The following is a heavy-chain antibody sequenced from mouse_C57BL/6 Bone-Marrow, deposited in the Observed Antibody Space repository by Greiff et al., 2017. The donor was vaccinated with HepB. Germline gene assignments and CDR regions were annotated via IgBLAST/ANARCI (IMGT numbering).Heavy chain of an antibody. CDR1: GFTFSSYA. V-gene: IGHV5-4*01. CDR3: AREDYYGSSYVGFYWYFDV. D-gene: IGHD1-1*01. J-gene: IGHJ1*03. CDR2: ISDGGSYT. Sequence: EVKLVESGGGLVKPGGSLKLSCAASGFTFSSYAMSWVRQTPEKRLEWVATISDGGSYTYYPDNVKGRFTISRDNAKNNLYLQMSHLKSEDTAMYYCAREDYYGSSYVGFYWYFDVWGTGTTVTVSS.